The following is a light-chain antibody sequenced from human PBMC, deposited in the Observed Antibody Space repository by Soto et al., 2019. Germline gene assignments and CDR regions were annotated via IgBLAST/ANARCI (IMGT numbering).Light chain of an antibody. CDR2: DAS. CDR1: QSISSY. V-gene: IGKV1-5*01. Sequence: DIHMTQSPSSLSASVGDRVTITCRASQSISSYLNLYHQKPGKAPKLLIYDASSLESGVPSRFSGSGSGTEFTLTIRSLQPDDFATYYCQQYNSYSTFGQGTKVDI. CDR3: QQYNSYST. J-gene: IGKJ1*01.